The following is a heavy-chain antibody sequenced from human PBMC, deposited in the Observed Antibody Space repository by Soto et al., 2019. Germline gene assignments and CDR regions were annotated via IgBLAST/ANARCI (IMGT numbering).Heavy chain of an antibody. CDR3: ARGDLRWQRYYYYYYGMDV. CDR2: INHSGST. Sequence: PSEILSLTCAVYGGSFSGYYWSWIRQPPGKGLEWIGEINHSGSTNYNPSLKSRVTISVDTSKNQFSLKLSSVTAAATAVYYCARGDLRWQRYYYYYYGMDVWGQGTTVTVSS. V-gene: IGHV4-34*01. CDR1: GGSFSGYY. D-gene: IGHD4-17*01. J-gene: IGHJ6*02.